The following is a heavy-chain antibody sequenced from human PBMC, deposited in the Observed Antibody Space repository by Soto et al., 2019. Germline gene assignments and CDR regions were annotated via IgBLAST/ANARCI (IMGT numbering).Heavy chain of an antibody. Sequence: SLRLSCAASGFIFSNYGMHWVRQAPGKGLEWVAGTWFDGNDRYYADPVKGRFTISRDNSKNTLSLQMNSLRAEDTAVYYCARDCSAGSCYFDYWGQGNQVTVSS. V-gene: IGHV3-33*01. CDR3: ARDCSAGSCYFDY. D-gene: IGHD2-15*01. CDR1: GFIFSNYG. J-gene: IGHJ4*02. CDR2: TWFDGNDR.